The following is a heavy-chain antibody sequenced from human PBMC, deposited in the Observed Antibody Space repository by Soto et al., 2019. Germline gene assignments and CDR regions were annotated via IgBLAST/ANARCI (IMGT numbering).Heavy chain of an antibody. CDR3: ARDKAPGYSSSWLLDY. CDR1: GFTFSSYG. CDR2: IWYNGNNE. Sequence: QVQLVESGGGVVQPGRSLRLSCAASGFTFSSYGMHWVRQAPGDGLERVAVIWYNGNNEYYADSVKGRFTVSRDNSKNTQYLQMTSLRAEDTAVYYCARDKAPGYSSSWLLDYWGQGTLVTVSS. J-gene: IGHJ4*02. D-gene: IGHD6-13*01. V-gene: IGHV3-33*01.